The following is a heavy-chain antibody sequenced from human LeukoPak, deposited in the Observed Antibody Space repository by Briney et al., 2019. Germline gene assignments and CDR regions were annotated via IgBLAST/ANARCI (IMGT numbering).Heavy chain of an antibody. CDR2: VRNDGTNK. V-gene: IGHV3-30*02. J-gene: IGHJ4*02. CDR3: AKDLGTLISGSYFYYFDY. CDR1: GFTFSSYA. Sequence: PGGSLRLSCAASGFTFSSYAMSWVRQAPGKGLEWVAFVRNDGTNKHYADSVKGRFTISRDNSKNTVYLQMNSLRAEDTAVYYCAKDLGTLISGSYFYYFDYWGQGTLVTVSS. D-gene: IGHD3-10*01.